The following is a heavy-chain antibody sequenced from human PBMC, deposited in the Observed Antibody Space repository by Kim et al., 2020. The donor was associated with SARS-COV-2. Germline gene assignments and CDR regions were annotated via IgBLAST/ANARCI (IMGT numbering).Heavy chain of an antibody. J-gene: IGHJ4*02. Sequence: ASVKVSCKASGYTFTGYYMHWVRQAPGQGLEWMGRINPNSGGTNYAQKFQGRVTMTRDTSISTAYMELSRLRSDDTAVYYCAREYYYDSSGYRTRVFDYWGQGTLVTVSS. D-gene: IGHD3-22*01. CDR2: INPNSGGT. V-gene: IGHV1-2*06. CDR3: AREYYYDSSGYRTRVFDY. CDR1: GYTFTGYY.